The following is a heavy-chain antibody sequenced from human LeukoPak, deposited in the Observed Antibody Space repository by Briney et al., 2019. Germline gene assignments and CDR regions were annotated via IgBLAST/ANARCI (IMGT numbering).Heavy chain of an antibody. D-gene: IGHD3-10*01. J-gene: IGHJ5*02. CDR1: GGSISSSSYY. CDR3: ARHFMVRGVPLRNWFDP. Sequence: SETLSLTCTVSGGSISSSSYYWGWIRQPPGKGLEWIGSIYYSGSTYYNPSLKSRVTRSVDTSKNQFSLKLSSVTAADTAVYYCARHFMVRGVPLRNWFDPWGQGTLVTVSS. V-gene: IGHV4-39*01. CDR2: IYYSGST.